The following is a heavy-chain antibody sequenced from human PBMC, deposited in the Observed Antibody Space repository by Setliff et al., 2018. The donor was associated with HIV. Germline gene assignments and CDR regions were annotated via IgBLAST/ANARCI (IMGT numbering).Heavy chain of an antibody. J-gene: IGHJ6*02. CDR2: ISPYTGNT. Sequence: GASVKVSCKVSGYTLTELSRHWVRQAPGQGPEWMGWISPYTGNTDYAPRLLGRVTMTTDTSTSTAYMELRSLRSDDTAVYYGARLGSGWSDSYYYAMDIWGQGTTVTVSS. CDR3: ARLGSGWSDSYYYAMDI. CDR1: GYTLTELS. V-gene: IGHV1-18*01. D-gene: IGHD6-19*01.